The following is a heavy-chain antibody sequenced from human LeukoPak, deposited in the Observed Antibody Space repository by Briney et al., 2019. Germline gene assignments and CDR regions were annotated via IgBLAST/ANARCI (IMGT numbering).Heavy chain of an antibody. V-gene: IGHV3-7*03. Sequence: GGSLRLSCAASGFTFSSYWMSWVRQAPGKGLEWVANIKQDGSDKYFVDSVRGRFTISRDNSKNTLYLQMNSLRAEDTAVYYCARDLDYGAWDYWGQGTLVTVSS. CDR3: ARDLDYGAWDY. CDR2: IKQDGSDK. D-gene: IGHD4-17*01. J-gene: IGHJ4*02. CDR1: GFTFSSYW.